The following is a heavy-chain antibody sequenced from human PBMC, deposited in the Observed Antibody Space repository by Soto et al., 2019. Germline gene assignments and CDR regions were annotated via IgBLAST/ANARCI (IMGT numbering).Heavy chain of an antibody. J-gene: IGHJ4*02. CDR3: ARVYAATFFYYFDY. V-gene: IGHV1-69*13. D-gene: IGHD1-26*01. CDR2: LIPIFATA. Sequence: SVKVSCKASGGTFSSYAVSWVRQAPGQGLEWMGGLIPIFATANYAQKFQGRVTITADESTNTAYMELRSLRSEETALYYCARVYAATFFYYFDYWGQGTLVTVSS. CDR1: GGTFSSYA.